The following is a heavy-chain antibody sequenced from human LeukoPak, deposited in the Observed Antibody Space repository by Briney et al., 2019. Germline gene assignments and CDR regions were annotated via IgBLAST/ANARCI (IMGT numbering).Heavy chain of an antibody. CDR3: AKSPRYCSSTSCSHALYYFDY. D-gene: IGHD2-2*01. CDR2: IRYDGSNK. Sequence: PGGSLRLSRAASGFTFSSYGMHWVRQAPGKGLEWVAFIRYDGSNKYYADSVKGRFTISRDNSKNTLYLQMNSLRAEDTAVYYCAKSPRYCSSTSCSHALYYFDYWGQGTLVTVSS. J-gene: IGHJ4*02. V-gene: IGHV3-30*02. CDR1: GFTFSSYG.